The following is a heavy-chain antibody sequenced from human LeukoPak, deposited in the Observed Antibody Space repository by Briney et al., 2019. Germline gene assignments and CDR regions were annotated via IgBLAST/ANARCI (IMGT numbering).Heavy chain of an antibody. J-gene: IGHJ4*02. CDR3: ARARVRGVIMSLFDY. CDR1: GYTFTAYY. CDR2: INPSGGST. Sequence: ASVKVSCKASGYTFTAYYMHWVRQAPGQGLEWMGIINPSGGSTSYAQKFQGRVTMTRDTSTSTVYMELSSLRSEDTAVYYCARARVRGVIMSLFDYWGQGTLVTVSS. D-gene: IGHD3-10*01. V-gene: IGHV1-46*01.